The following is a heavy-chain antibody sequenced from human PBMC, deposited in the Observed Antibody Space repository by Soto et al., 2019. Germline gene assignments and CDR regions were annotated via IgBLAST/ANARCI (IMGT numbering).Heavy chain of an antibody. CDR2: IGRDTAYM. V-gene: IGHV3-21*01. CDR1: TSTFSTYG. CDR3: ARGDFSGLNWFDP. D-gene: IGHD6-19*01. J-gene: IGHJ5*02. Sequence: EVQVVESGGGLVKPGGSLRLSCAASTSTFSTYGLTWVRQAPGKGLEWVSSIGRDTAYMYYADSVRGRFTISRDNAKNSLYLQMSSLRTEDTAVYYCARGDFSGLNWFDPWGQGTLVTVSS.